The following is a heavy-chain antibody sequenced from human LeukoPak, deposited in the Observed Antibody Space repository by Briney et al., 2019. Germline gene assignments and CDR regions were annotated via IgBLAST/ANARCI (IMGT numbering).Heavy chain of an antibody. CDR2: ISSSGSTT. CDR1: GFTFSSYE. Sequence: PGGSLRLSCAASGFTFSSYEMNWVRQAPGKGLEWVAHISSSGSTTDYADSVKGRFTIYRDNAKRSLFLQMNSLRAEDTAVYYCARDYGDYLFIFDYWGQGTLVTVSS. CDR3: ARDYGDYLFIFDY. D-gene: IGHD4-17*01. V-gene: IGHV3-48*03. J-gene: IGHJ4*02.